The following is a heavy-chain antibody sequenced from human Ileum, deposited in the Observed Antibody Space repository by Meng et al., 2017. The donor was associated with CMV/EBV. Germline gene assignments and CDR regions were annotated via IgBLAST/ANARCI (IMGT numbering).Heavy chain of an antibody. CDR2: INPNSGGT. CDR3: AGFNDFWSSGVDP. V-gene: IGHV1-2*02. CDR1: GYTFTGHF. Sequence: ASVKVSCKASGYTFTGHFLHWVRQAPGQGLQWMGWINPNSGGTNYAQRFQGRVTMTRDTSISTAYMELRRLRSDDTAVYYCAGFNDFWSSGVDPWGQGTLVTVS. J-gene: IGHJ5*02. D-gene: IGHD3-3*01.